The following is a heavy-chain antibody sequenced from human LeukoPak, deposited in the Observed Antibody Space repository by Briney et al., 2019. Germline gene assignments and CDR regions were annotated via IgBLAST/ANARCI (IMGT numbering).Heavy chain of an antibody. CDR2: ISSSSSCI. CDR1: GFTFSSYS. Sequence: PGGSLRLSCAASGFTFSSYSMNWVRQAPGKGLEWVSSISSSSSCIYYADSVKGRFTISRDNAKNSLYLQMNSLRAEDTAVYYCARKVVRGSSWFDYWGQGTLVTVSS. D-gene: IGHD6-13*01. J-gene: IGHJ4*02. CDR3: ARKVVRGSSWFDY. V-gene: IGHV3-21*01.